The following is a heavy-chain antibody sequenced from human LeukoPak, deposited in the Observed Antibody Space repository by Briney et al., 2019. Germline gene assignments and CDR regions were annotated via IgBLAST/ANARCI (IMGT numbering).Heavy chain of an antibody. V-gene: IGHV3-21*01. CDR1: GFTFSSYS. D-gene: IGHD3-10*01. Sequence: PGGSLRLSCAASGFTFSSYSMNWVRQAPGKGLEWVSSISSSSSYIYYADSVKGRFTISRDNAKNSLYLQMNSLRAEDTAVYYCARDSTAMVRGPLFGYWGQGTLVTVSS. J-gene: IGHJ4*02. CDR2: ISSSSSYI. CDR3: ARDSTAMVRGPLFGY.